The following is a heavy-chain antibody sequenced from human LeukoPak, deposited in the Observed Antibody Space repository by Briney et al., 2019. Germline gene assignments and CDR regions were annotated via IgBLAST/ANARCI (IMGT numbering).Heavy chain of an antibody. V-gene: IGHV3-23*01. D-gene: IGHD1-1*01. J-gene: IGHJ6*02. CDR1: GFTFSSYA. CDR2: ISGSGGST. CDR3: AKDAPDDLPPNYYYYGMDV. Sequence: TGGSLRLSCAASGFTFSSYAMSWVRQAPGKGLEWVSAISGSGGSTYYADSVKGRFTISRDNSKNTLYLQMNSLRAEDTAVYYCAKDAPDDLPPNYYYYGMDVWGQGTTVTVSS.